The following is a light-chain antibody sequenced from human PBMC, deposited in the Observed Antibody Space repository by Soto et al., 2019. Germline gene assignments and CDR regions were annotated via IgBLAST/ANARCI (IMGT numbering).Light chain of an antibody. CDR3: QQVKTYPRT. CDR1: QAVPNN. CDR2: EES. Sequence: DIHLTQSPSFLSASVGDRVTITCRPSQAVPNNMAWYQQKPGKPPKLLIYEESTLHSGVPSRFSGRKSGTQFTLTIDSLQPEDFETYYCQQVKTYPRTVGGGTKVDIK. V-gene: IGKV1-9*01. J-gene: IGKJ4*01.